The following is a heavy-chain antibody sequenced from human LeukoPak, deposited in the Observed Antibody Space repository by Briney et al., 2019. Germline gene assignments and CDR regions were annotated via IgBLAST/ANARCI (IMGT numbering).Heavy chain of an antibody. CDR2: IKQDGSEK. V-gene: IGHV3-7*01. J-gene: IGHJ4*02. Sequence: GGSLRLSCTASGFTFTSYWMNWVRQAPGKGLEWVANIKQDGSEKYYVDSVKGRFTISRDNAKNSLYLQMNSLRAEDTATYYCVKPYYYSSGSFNWGQGTLVTVSS. CDR3: VKPYYYSSGSFN. CDR1: GFTFTSYW. D-gene: IGHD3-10*01.